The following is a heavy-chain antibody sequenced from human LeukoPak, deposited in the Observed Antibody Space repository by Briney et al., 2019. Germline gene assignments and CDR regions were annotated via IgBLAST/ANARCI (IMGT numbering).Heavy chain of an antibody. D-gene: IGHD6-19*01. CDR2: ISCSGST. V-gene: IGHV4-39*01. Sequence: SETLSLTCTVSGGSISSSSYYWGWIRQPPGKGLEWIGTISCSGSTYYNPSLKSRVIISVDTSKNQFSLKVSSVTAADTAVYYCARLSRVAGRLNGIDPWGQGILVTVSS. CDR3: ARLSRVAGRLNGIDP. CDR1: GGSISSSSYY. J-gene: IGHJ5*02.